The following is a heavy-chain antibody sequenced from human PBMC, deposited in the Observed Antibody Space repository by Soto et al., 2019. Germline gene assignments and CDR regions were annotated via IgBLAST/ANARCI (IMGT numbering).Heavy chain of an antibody. V-gene: IGHV4-4*07. CDR1: GGSMNAHF. CDR3: ARDFERSAIGP. J-gene: IGHJ5*02. CDR2: IYISGTT. D-gene: IGHD3-9*01. Sequence: PSETLSLTCTVSGGSMNAHFWSWIRQSAGKGLEWIGHIYISGTTMYNPSLKSRVTMSVDPPKNQLSLKLTSVTAADTAVYFCARDFERSAIGPWGQGASVTVSS.